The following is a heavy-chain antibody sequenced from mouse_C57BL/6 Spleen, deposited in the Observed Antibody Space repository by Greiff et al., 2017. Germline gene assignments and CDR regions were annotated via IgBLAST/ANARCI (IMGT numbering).Heavy chain of an antibody. CDR1: GYTFTDSY. Sequence: QVQLQQSGAELVRPGASVKLSCKASGYTFTDSYINWVKQRPGQGLEWIARIYPGSGNTYYNEKFKGKATLTAEKSSSTAYMQLSSLTSEDAAVYFCARFSYYFDYWGQGTTLTVSS. CDR2: IYPGSGNT. V-gene: IGHV1-76*01. J-gene: IGHJ2*01. CDR3: ARFSYYFDY. D-gene: IGHD6-2*01.